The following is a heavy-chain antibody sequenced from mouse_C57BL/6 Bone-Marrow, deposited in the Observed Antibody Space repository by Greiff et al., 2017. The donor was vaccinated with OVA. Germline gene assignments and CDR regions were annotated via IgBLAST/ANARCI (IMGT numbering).Heavy chain of an antibody. CDR1: GYTFTSHW. Sequence: QVQLQQSGAELVRPGTSVKLSCKAPGYTFTSHWMHWVKQRPGQGLEWIGEIDPSDSYTNYNQKFKGKATLTVDTSSSTAYMQLSSLTSEDSAVYYCASSRLAYWGQGTTLTVSS. CDR3: ASSRLAY. J-gene: IGHJ2*01. V-gene: IGHV1-59*01. CDR2: IDPSDSYT.